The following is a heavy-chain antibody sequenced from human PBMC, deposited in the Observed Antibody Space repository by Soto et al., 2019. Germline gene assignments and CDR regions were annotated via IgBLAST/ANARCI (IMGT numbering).Heavy chain of an antibody. CDR2: LYYSGGT. Sequence: SETLSLTCTVSGGSVSSGIYYWSWIRHPPGKGLEYIGYLYYSGGTNYNPSLKSRVTISVYTPKNQFSLKLTSVTAADTAIYYCARGQAFWTGYYRMPYYFDYWGQGTMVTV. V-gene: IGHV4-61*01. D-gene: IGHD3-3*01. CDR1: GGSVSSGIYY. CDR3: ARGQAFWTGYYRMPYYFDY. J-gene: IGHJ4*02.